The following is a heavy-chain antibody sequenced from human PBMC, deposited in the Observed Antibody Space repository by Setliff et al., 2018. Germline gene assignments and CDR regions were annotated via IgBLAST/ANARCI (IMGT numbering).Heavy chain of an antibody. CDR1: GYSFTVFG. Sequence: ASVKVSCKTSGYSFTVFGISWVRQAPGQGLEWMGWISPYYGSTNYAQKFQGRLTITTVGSTSTAYMELSSLRSEDTAVYYCARADYIRYFYMDAWGKGTTVTVSS. CDR3: ARADYIRYFYMDA. D-gene: IGHD4-4*01. CDR2: ISPYYGST. V-gene: IGHV1-18*01. J-gene: IGHJ6*03.